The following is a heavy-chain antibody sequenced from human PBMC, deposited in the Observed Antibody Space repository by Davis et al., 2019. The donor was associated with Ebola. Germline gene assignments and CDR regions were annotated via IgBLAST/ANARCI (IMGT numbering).Heavy chain of an antibody. V-gene: IGHV3-21*01. Sequence: GESLKISCAASGFTFSSYSMNWVRQAPGKGLEWVSSISSSSSYIYYADSVKGRFTISRDNAKNSLYLQMNSLRAEDTAVYYCAGDPGLRALGLYGMDVWGQGTTATVSS. CDR1: GFTFSSYS. CDR3: AGDPGLRALGLYGMDV. J-gene: IGHJ6*02. CDR2: ISSSSSYI. D-gene: IGHD3-16*01.